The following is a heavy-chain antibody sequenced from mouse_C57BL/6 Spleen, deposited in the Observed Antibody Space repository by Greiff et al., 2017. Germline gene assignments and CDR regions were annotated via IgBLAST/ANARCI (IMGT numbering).Heavy chain of an antibody. CDR3: ARPPHYYGSSCGYFDV. CDR2: IYPRSGNT. V-gene: IGHV1-81*01. Sequence: QVQLQQSGAELARPGASVKLSCTASGYTFTSYGISWVQQRTGQGLEWIGEIYPRSGNTYYNEKFKGQATLTADKSSSTAYMELRSLTSEDSAVYFCARPPHYYGSSCGYFDVWGKGTTVTVSS. J-gene: IGHJ1*03. CDR1: GYTFTSYG. D-gene: IGHD1-1*01.